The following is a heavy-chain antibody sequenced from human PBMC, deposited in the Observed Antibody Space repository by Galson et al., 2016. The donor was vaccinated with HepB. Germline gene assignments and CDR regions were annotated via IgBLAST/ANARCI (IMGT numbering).Heavy chain of an antibody. CDR3: ARGPTTYFYNGIGV. D-gene: IGHD4-17*01. Sequence: TLSLTCAVSGGSISSGGYSWTWIRQPPGKGLEWIGNIYHTGTTYSNPSLKSRLTISVDRSNNQFSLKLTSVTAADTAVYYCARGPTTYFYNGIGVWGQGTTVTVSS. CDR2: IYHTGTT. CDR1: GGSISSGGYS. J-gene: IGHJ6*02. V-gene: IGHV4-30-2*01.